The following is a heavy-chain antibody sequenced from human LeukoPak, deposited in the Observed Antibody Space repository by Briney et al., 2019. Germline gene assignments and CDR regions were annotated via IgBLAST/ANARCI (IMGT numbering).Heavy chain of an antibody. D-gene: IGHD6-13*01. CDR1: GGSISSGGYY. J-gene: IGHJ4*02. Sequence: PSETLSLTCTVSGGSISSGGYYWSWIRQHPGKGLEWIGYIYYSGSTYYNPSLKSRVTISVDTSKNQFSLKLSSVTAADTAVYYCARVCSSSWFYFDYWGQGTLVTVSS. CDR3: ARVCSSSWFYFDY. CDR2: IYYSGST. V-gene: IGHV4-31*03.